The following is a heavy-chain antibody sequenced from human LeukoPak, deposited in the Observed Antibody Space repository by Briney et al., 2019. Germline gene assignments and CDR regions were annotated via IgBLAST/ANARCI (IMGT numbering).Heavy chain of an antibody. J-gene: IGHJ4*02. V-gene: IGHV4-59*08. CDR2: IYYSGST. Sequence: SETLSLTCTVSGGSISSYYWSWIRQPPGKGLEWIGYIYYSGSTNYNPSLKSRATISVDTSKNQFSLKLSSVTAADTAVYYCARHGTVAGIAMFDYWGQGTLVTVSS. CDR3: ARHGTVAGIAMFDY. D-gene: IGHD6-19*01. CDR1: GGSISSYY.